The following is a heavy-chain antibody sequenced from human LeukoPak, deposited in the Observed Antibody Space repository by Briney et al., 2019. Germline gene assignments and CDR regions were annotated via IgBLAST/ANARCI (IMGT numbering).Heavy chain of an antibody. Sequence: GASVKVSCKASGYTFTGYYMHWMRQAPGQGLEWMGWINPNSGGTNYAQKFQGRVTMTRDTSISTAYMELSRLRSDDTAVYYCARDDCSGGSCYGDGWFDPWGQGTLVTVSS. J-gene: IGHJ5*02. V-gene: IGHV1-2*02. CDR2: INPNSGGT. CDR3: ARDDCSGGSCYGDGWFDP. CDR1: GYTFTGYY. D-gene: IGHD2-15*01.